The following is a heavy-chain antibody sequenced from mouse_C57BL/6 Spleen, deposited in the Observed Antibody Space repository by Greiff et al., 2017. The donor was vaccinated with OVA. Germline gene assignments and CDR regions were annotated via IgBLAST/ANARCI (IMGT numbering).Heavy chain of an antibody. J-gene: IGHJ4*01. CDR2: IYPSDSET. V-gene: IGHV1-61*01. D-gene: IGHD3-2*02. CDR3: ARELRLLGGAMDY. Sequence: LVESGAELVRPGSSVKLSCKASGYTFTSYWMDWVKQRPGQGLEWIGNIYPSDSETHYNQKFKDKATLTVDKSSSTAYMQLSSLTSEDSAVYYCARELRLLGGAMDYWGQGTSVTVSS. CDR1: GYTFTSYW.